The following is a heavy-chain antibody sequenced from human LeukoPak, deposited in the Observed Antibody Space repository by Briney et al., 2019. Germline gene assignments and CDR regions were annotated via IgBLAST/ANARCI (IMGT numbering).Heavy chain of an antibody. CDR3: ARGEGGYNYAF. V-gene: IGHV5-51*01. CDR1: GYSVTSYR. Sequence: GESLKISCKASGYSVTSYRIAWVRPIPGKGLEWKGVINPADSDTRYSLSIQGQVTISADRSISTAYLQWSSLKASDSAVYYCARGEGGYNYAFWGQGTLVSVSS. J-gene: IGHJ4*02. D-gene: IGHD5-24*01. CDR2: INPADSDT.